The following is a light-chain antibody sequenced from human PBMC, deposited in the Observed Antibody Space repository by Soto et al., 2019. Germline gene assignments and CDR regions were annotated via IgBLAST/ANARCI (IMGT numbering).Light chain of an antibody. J-gene: IGKJ5*01. Sequence: EIVLTQSPATLSLSQGERATLSCRASQSVSSYLAWYQQKPGQAPRLLIYDASNSATGIPARFIGSGSGTDFTLTISRLEPEEFAVDYCQQYGSSGTVGQLTLLEIK. CDR2: DAS. V-gene: IGKV3-11*01. CDR1: QSVSSY. CDR3: QQYGSSGT.